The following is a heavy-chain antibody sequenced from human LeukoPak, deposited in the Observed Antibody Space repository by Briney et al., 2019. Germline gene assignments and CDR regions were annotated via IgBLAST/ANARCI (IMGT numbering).Heavy chain of an antibody. Sequence: SQTLSLTCAVSGGSVSTSFHSWNWIRQPPGKAPEFIGYIYHRGNTYSNPSLGSRVTISIDTSKNYFSLNLNSVTAADTAVYYCVRGDGYGDYVGLGRHWGPGTLVTVSS. CDR2: IYHRGNT. CDR3: VRGDGYGDYVGLGRH. V-gene: IGHV4-30-2*01. CDR1: GGSVSTSFHS. D-gene: IGHD4-17*01. J-gene: IGHJ4*02.